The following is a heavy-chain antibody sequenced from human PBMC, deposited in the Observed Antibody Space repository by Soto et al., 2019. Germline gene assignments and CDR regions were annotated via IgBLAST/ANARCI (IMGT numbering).Heavy chain of an antibody. J-gene: IGHJ6*02. CDR2: IYHSGST. V-gene: IGHV4-30-2*01. CDR3: ARGGHYYGSGRRYYGMDV. CDR1: GGSISSGGYS. Sequence: SETLSLTCAVSGGSISSGGYSWSWIRQPPGKGLEWIGYIYHSGSTYYNPSLKSRVTISVDRSKNQFSLKLSSVTAADTAAYYCARGGHYYGSGRRYYGMDVWGQGTTVTVSS. D-gene: IGHD3-10*01.